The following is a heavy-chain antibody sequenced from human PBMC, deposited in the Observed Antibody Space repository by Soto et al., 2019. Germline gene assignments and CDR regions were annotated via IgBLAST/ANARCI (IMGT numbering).Heavy chain of an antibody. CDR1: GFTFSSYG. CDR2: IWYDGSNK. Sequence: QVQLVESGGGVVQPGRSLRLSCAASGFTFSSYGMHWVRQAPGKGLEWVAVIWYDGSNKYYADSVKGRFTISRDNSKNTLYLQMNSLRAEDTAVYYCAREQDYYDSRYKFSNWGQGTLVTVSS. J-gene: IGHJ4*02. D-gene: IGHD3-22*01. V-gene: IGHV3-33*01. CDR3: AREQDYYDSRYKFSN.